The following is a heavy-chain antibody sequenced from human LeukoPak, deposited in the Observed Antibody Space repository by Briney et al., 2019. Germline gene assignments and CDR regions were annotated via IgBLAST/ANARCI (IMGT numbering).Heavy chain of an antibody. D-gene: IGHD5/OR15-5a*01. Sequence: QSGGSLRLSCAASGFTSSSYAMSWVRQAPGKGLQWVSAISGSDGSTHYADSVKGRFTISRDSPNNRLYLQMNSLRAEDTAIYYCAKDVASTISSGGYYFDLWGQGTLVTVSS. CDR2: ISGSDGST. J-gene: IGHJ4*02. CDR1: GFTSSSYA. V-gene: IGHV3-23*01. CDR3: AKDVASTISSGGYYFDL.